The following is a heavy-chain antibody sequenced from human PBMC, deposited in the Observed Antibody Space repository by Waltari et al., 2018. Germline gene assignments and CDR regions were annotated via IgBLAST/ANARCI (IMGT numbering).Heavy chain of an antibody. CDR2: TRNKANSYTT. Sequence: EVQLVESGGGLVQPGGSLRLCCAASGFTFSEQYMDWVRQAPGKVLEWVGRTRNKANSYTTEYAASVKGRFTISRDDSKNSLYLQMNSLKTEDTAVYYCVLVDYWGQGTLVTVSS. J-gene: IGHJ4*02. D-gene: IGHD6-13*01. V-gene: IGHV3-72*01. CDR1: GFTFSEQY. CDR3: VLVDY.